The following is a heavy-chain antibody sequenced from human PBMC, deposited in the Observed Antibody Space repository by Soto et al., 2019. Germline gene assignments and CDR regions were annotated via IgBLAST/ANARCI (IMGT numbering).Heavy chain of an antibody. D-gene: IGHD5-12*01. V-gene: IGHV1-2*02. CDR1: GYTFTGYW. J-gene: IGHJ4*02. CDR3: ARTSTRGYRGYDLDH. CDR2: INPNTGGT. Sequence: ASVKVSCKASGYTFTGYWMHWVRQVPGQGLEWMGYINPNTGGTNYAQKSQGRDTWTRDASISTAYMEVSRLTSDDTAVYYCARTSTRGYRGYDLDHWGQGTLVTVSS.